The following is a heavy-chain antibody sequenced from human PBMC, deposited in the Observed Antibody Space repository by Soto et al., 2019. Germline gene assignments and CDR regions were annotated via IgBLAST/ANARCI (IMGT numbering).Heavy chain of an antibody. CDR2: INPKTGDT. Sequence: QEQLVQSGTEVKKPGASVTVSCKSSGYTFTDFYLHWLRQAPGQGLEWVGWINPKTGDTKSSQKFQGRGTMSRDTSVSTAYIDLTSLTSDDTAMYYCSTGTNGTTEWYHPWGQGTRVTVSS. D-gene: IGHD1-1*01. J-gene: IGHJ5*02. CDR1: GYTFTDFY. CDR3: STGTNGTTEWYHP. V-gene: IGHV1-2*02.